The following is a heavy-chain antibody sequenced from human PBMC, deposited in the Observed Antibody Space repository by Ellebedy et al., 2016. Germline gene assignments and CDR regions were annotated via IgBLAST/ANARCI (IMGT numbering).Heavy chain of an antibody. D-gene: IGHD4-17*01. CDR3: ARLPLADYDFDY. V-gene: IGHV4-39*01. Sequence: SETLSLXXTVSGGSISYTYDYWVWIRQPPGKGLEWLGSIYYTGSTYYNPSLKSRVTISVDTSKNQFSLRLSSVIAADTAVYYCARLPLADYDFDYWGQGTLVTVFS. CDR1: GGSISYTYDY. CDR2: IYYTGST. J-gene: IGHJ4*02.